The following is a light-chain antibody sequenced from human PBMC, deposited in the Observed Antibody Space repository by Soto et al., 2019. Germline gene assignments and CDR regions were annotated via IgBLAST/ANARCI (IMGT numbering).Light chain of an antibody. CDR2: DVS. V-gene: IGLV2-14*01. J-gene: IGLJ1*01. CDR3: CSYTTSNTRQIV. CDR1: SSDVGGYNY. Sequence: QSALTQPASVSGSPGQSITISCTGTSSDVGGYNYVSWYQQHPGKAPKFMIYDVSNRPSGVSNRFSGSKSGNTASLTISGLQAEDEGDYYCCSYTTSNTRQIVFGTGTKLTVL.